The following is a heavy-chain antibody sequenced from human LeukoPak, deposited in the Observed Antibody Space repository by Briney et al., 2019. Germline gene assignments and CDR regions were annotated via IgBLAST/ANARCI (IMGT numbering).Heavy chain of an antibody. CDR2: ISGDGGST. V-gene: IGHV3-43*02. CDR1: GXTFDDYA. Sequence: GGSLRLSCAASGXTFDDYAMHWVRQAPGKGLEWVSLISGDGGSTYYADSVKGRFTISRDNSKNSLYLQMNSLRTEDTALYYCAKERNYDFWSGYRGMDVWGQGTTVTVSS. D-gene: IGHD3-3*01. CDR3: AKERNYDFWSGYRGMDV. J-gene: IGHJ6*02.